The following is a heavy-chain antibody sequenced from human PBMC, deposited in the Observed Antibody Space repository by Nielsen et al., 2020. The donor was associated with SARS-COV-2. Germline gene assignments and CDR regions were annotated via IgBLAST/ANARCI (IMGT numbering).Heavy chain of an antibody. CDR2: ISSSSSII. V-gene: IGHV3-48*01. D-gene: IGHD6-19*01. CDR1: GFTFSAYN. CDR3: ARDGAIAVAGSSWDY. J-gene: IGHJ4*02. Sequence: GESLKISCADSGFTFSAYNMNWVRQAPGKGLQWVSYISSSSSIIHYADSVKGRFTISRDNAKNSLYLQMNSLRVEDTAVYYCARDGAIAVAGSSWDYWGQGTLVTVSS.